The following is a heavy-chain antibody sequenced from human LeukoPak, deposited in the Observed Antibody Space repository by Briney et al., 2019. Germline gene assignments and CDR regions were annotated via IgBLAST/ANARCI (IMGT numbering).Heavy chain of an antibody. Sequence: GGSLRLSCAASGFTFNNYAMNWVRQAPGKGLEWVSSISGGGETTYYADSAKGRFTISRENSQNTLYLQMNSLRAEDTAVYYCARDYADYVGYFFFDYWGQGTLVTVSS. CDR3: ARDYADYVGYFFFDY. D-gene: IGHD4-17*01. J-gene: IGHJ4*02. V-gene: IGHV3-23*01. CDR2: ISGGGETT. CDR1: GFTFNNYA.